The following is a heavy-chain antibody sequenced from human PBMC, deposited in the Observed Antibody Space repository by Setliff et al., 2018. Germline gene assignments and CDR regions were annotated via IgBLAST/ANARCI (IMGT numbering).Heavy chain of an antibody. V-gene: IGHV1-2*02. CDR1: GNTFTGYY. Sequence: ASVKVSCKASGNTFTGYYIHWLRQAPGLGLEWMGCINPNSGDTTFAQKFQGRVTITRDTSTSTAYMELSSLRSEDTAVYYCARGSVEYSRGWYYFDYWAQGTLVTVSS. CDR3: ARGSVEYSRGWYYFDY. CDR2: INPNSGDT. J-gene: IGHJ4*02. D-gene: IGHD6-19*01.